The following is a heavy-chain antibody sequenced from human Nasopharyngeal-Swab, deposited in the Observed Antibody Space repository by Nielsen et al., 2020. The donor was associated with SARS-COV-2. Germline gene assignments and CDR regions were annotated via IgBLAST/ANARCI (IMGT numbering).Heavy chain of an antibody. V-gene: IGHV3-11*01. D-gene: IGHD6-13*01. Sequence: GESLKISCAASGFTFSDYYMSWIRQAPGKGLEWVSYISGRGTNIYYAESVKGRFTISRDNAKNTLYLQMNSLRAEDTAVYYCAISAYSSSWYYYYYYGMDVWGQGTTVTVSS. CDR2: ISGRGTNI. CDR3: AISAYSSSWYYYYYYGMDV. J-gene: IGHJ6*02. CDR1: GFTFSDYY.